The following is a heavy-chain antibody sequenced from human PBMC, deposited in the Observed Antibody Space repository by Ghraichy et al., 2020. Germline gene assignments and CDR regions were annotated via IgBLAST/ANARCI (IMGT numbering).Heavy chain of an antibody. CDR3: ARGRYCSGGSCYFYFYDMDV. Sequence: GESLNISCKGFGYNFISYWIGWVRQMPGKGLEWMGIIYPGDSDTIYSPSFEGQVTISVDKSISTAYLQWSSLKAADTAIYYCARGRYCSGGSCYFYFYDMDVWGLGTTVTVSS. V-gene: IGHV5-51*01. CDR1: GYNFISYW. CDR2: IYPGDSDT. J-gene: IGHJ6*02. D-gene: IGHD2-15*01.